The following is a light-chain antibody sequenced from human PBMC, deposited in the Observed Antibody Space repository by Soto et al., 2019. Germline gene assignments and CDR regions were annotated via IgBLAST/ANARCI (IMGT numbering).Light chain of an antibody. CDR1: SSDVGGYNY. Sequence: SVLTQPSSLSVSPGQSITISFTGTSSDVGGYNYVSWYQQHPGKAPKLMIYAVTDRPSGVSSRFSGSKSGNTASLTISGLQAEDEADYYCSSYTSSSTLFGTGTKVTVL. V-gene: IGLV2-14*01. CDR3: SSYTSSSTL. CDR2: AVT. J-gene: IGLJ1*01.